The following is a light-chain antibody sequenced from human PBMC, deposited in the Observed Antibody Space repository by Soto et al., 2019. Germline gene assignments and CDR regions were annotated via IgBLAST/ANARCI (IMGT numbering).Light chain of an antibody. V-gene: IGKV2-24*01. Sequence: DVVLTQTPLSSPVTLGQPASISCRSSQSLVYSDGNTYLSWLQQRPGQPPRLLIYQISNRFSGGADRFSGSGAGTDFTLKISRVEAEDVGVYYCMQFAHFPRTFGQGTKLEI. CDR2: QIS. CDR1: QSLVYSDGNTY. CDR3: MQFAHFPRT. J-gene: IGKJ1*01.